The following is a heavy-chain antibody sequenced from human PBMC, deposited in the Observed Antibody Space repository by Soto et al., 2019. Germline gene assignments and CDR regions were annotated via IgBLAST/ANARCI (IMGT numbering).Heavy chain of an antibody. D-gene: IGHD6-6*01. Sequence: EVQLLESGGGLVQPGGSRTLSCAASGFPLSDYVVTWVRQAPGKGLEWASGISGSIGLTYYADSVKGRFSISRDSSKNTVYLQMNSLRAEDTAVYYCAKEVIGARRGPDNWGQGTLVTVSS. CDR1: GFPLSDYV. CDR2: ISGSIGLT. CDR3: AKEVIGARRGPDN. J-gene: IGHJ4*02. V-gene: IGHV3-23*01.